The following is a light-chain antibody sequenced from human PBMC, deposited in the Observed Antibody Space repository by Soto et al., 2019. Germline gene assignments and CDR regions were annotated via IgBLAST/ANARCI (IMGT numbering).Light chain of an antibody. J-gene: IGKJ1*01. CDR2: GSF. CDR1: QSVSSSY. CDR3: QHYGSSLVT. Sequence: EMVLTQSPGSLSLSPGERATLSCRASQSVSSSYLAWFQQKPGQALMLLIYGSFTRATGIPDRFSGSGSGTDFPLTISRLEPEDFAVYYCQHYGSSLVTFGQGTKVEFK. V-gene: IGKV3-20*01.